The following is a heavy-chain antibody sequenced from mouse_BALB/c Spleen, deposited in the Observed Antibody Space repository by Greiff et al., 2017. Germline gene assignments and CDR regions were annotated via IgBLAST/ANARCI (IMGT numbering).Heavy chain of an antibody. V-gene: IGHV7-3*02. CDR2: IRNKANGYTT. Sequence: EVNVVESGGGLVQPGGSLRLSCATSGFTFTDYYMSWVRQPPGKALEWLGFIRNKANGYTTEYSASVKGRFTISRDNSQSILYLQMNTLRAEDSATYYCARDAHFDYWGQGTTLTVSS. CDR3: ARDAHFDY. CDR1: GFTFTDYY. J-gene: IGHJ2*01.